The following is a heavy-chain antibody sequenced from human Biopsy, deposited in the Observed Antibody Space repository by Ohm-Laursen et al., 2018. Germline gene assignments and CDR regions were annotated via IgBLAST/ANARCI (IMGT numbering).Heavy chain of an antibody. Sequence: SLRLSCTASGFTFSDYYMNWIRQAPGKGLEWVSYISTSGTTRYYGDSVKGRFTISRDNSKNTLFLQMDSLRDDDTAVYYCVKAYSAIYWFDPWGQGTLVTVSS. V-gene: IGHV3-11*01. CDR2: ISTSGTTR. CDR1: GFTFSDYY. J-gene: IGHJ5*02. CDR3: VKAYSAIYWFDP. D-gene: IGHD2-21*02.